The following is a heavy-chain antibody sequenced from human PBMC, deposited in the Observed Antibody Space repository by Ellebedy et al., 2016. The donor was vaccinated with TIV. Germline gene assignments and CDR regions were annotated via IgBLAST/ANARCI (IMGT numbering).Heavy chain of an antibody. V-gene: IGHV3-30*02. CDR2: IRYDGSNK. CDR3: AKVALGATYGMDV. D-gene: IGHD1-26*01. Sequence: GESLKISCAASGFTFSGYGMHWVRQAPGKGLEWVAFIRYDGSNKYYADSVKGRFTISRDNSKNTLYLQMNSLRAEDTAVYYCAKVALGATYGMDVWGQGTTVTVSS. J-gene: IGHJ6*02. CDR1: GFTFSGYG.